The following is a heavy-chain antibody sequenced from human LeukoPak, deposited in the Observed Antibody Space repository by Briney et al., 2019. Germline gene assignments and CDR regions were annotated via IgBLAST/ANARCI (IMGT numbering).Heavy chain of an antibody. V-gene: IGHV3-21*01. CDR3: ARAIAVAEGY. D-gene: IGHD6-19*01. CDR2: ISGGSGYI. CDR1: GFTFSSYS. Sequence: GGSLRLSCAASGFTFSSYSMNWVRQAPGKGLEWVSYISGGSGYIYYADSVKGRFTISRDNAKNSLYLQMNSLSAEDTAVYYCARAIAVAEGYWGQGTLVTVSS. J-gene: IGHJ4*02.